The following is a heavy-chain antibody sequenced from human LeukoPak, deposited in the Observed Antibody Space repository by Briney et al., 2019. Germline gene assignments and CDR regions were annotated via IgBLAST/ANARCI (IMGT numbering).Heavy chain of an antibody. D-gene: IGHD1-7*01. J-gene: IGHJ4*02. Sequence: ASVKVSCKASGYTFTSYYMHWVRQAPGQGLEWMGIINPSGGSTSYAQKFQGRVTMTRDTSTSIVYMELSSLRSEDTAVYYCARELGYNWNYVNEDYWGQGTLVTVSS. CDR2: INPSGGST. CDR3: ARELGYNWNYVNEDY. CDR1: GYTFTSYY. V-gene: IGHV1-46*01.